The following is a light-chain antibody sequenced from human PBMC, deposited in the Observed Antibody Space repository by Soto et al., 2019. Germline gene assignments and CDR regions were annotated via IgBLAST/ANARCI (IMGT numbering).Light chain of an antibody. V-gene: IGLV2-14*03. Sequence: QSALTQPASVSGSPGQSITISCTGTRSDVGYYNYVSWYQHHPGKAPNLMIYDVRNRSAGVANRSSGYTSGNTAPLTISGLPAEDEAYYYCSSYTTSSTQVFGGGTKLTVL. J-gene: IGLJ3*02. CDR2: DVR. CDR1: RSDVGYYNY. CDR3: SSYTTSSTQV.